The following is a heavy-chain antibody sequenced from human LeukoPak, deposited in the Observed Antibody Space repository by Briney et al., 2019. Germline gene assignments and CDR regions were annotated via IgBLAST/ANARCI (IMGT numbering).Heavy chain of an antibody. J-gene: IGHJ4*02. CDR3: ARMSGSRLPGY. V-gene: IGHV3-48*01. D-gene: IGHD3-3*01. CDR2: ISSSSSAR. CDR1: GFTFSSHS. Sequence: GGSLRLSCAASGFTFSSHSINWVRQAPGKGLEWVSYISSSSSARYYADSVKGRFTISRDDARNSLYLQMNSLRAEDTAVYYCARMSGSRLPGYWGQGTLVTVSS.